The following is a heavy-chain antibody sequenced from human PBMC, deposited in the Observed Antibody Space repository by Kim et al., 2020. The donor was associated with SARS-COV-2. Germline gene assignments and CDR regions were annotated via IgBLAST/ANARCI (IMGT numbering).Heavy chain of an antibody. V-gene: IGHV3-7*03. D-gene: IGHD3-9*01. Sequence: ADSVKGRFTLSSDNAKNSLYLQMTSLRVEDTAVYYCARNGPDDIFEGYFDLWGRGTLVAVSS. CDR3: ARNGPDDIFEGYFDL. J-gene: IGHJ2*01.